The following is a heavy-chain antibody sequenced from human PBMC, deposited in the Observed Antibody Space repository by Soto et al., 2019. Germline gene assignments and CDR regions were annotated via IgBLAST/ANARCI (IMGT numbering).Heavy chain of an antibody. D-gene: IGHD5-18*01. CDR1: GGSISSGGYY. CDR2: IYYSGST. J-gene: IGHJ4*02. V-gene: IGHV4-31*03. Sequence: PSETLSLTCTVSGGSISSGGYYWSWIRQHPGKGLEWIGYIYYSGSTYYNPSLKSRVTISVDTSKNQFSLKLSSVTAADTAVYYCARGVEMATADYFDYWGQGTLVTVSS. CDR3: ARGVEMATADYFDY.